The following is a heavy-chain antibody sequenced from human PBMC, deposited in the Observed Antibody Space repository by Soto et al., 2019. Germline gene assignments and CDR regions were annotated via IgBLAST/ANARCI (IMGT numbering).Heavy chain of an antibody. Sequence: QVQLVESGGGVVQPGRSLRLSCAASGFTFSSYGMHWVRQAPGKGLEWVAVISYDGSNKYYADSVKSRFTISRDNSKNTLYLQMNSLRAEDTAVYYCAKDPVPLGYWGQGTLVTVSS. J-gene: IGHJ4*02. CDR1: GFTFSSYG. CDR3: AKDPVPLGY. V-gene: IGHV3-30*18. CDR2: ISYDGSNK. D-gene: IGHD2-2*01.